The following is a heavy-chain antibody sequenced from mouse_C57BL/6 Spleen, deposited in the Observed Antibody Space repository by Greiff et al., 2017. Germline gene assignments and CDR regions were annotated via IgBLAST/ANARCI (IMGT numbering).Heavy chain of an antibody. J-gene: IGHJ4*01. D-gene: IGHD1-1*01. CDR2: IDPNSGGT. CDR3: AWHYDGSSYDYYAMDY. CDR1: GYTFTSYW. Sequence: QVQLQQPGAELVKPGASVKLSCKASGYTFTSYWMHWVKQRPGRGLEWIGRIDPNSGGTKYNEKFKSKATLTVNKPSRTAYMQLSSLTSEDSAGYYCAWHYDGSSYDYYAMDYWGQGTSVTVSS. V-gene: IGHV1-72*01.